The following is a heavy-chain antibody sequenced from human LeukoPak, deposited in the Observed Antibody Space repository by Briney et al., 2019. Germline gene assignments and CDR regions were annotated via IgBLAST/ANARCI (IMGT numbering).Heavy chain of an antibody. CDR2: INHSGST. CDR3: ARQRGAGFDP. V-gene: IGHV4-34*01. Sequence: SETLSLTCAVYGGSFSGYYWSWIRQPPGKGLEWIGEINHSGSTNYNPPLKSRVTISVDTSKNQFSLKLSSVTAADTAVYYCARQRGAGFDPWGQGTLVTVSS. D-gene: IGHD3-10*01. J-gene: IGHJ5*02. CDR1: GGSFSGYY.